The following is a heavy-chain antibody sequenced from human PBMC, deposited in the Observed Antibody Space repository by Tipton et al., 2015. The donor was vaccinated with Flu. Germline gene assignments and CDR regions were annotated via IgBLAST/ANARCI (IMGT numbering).Heavy chain of an antibody. CDR1: GFTFSSYG. J-gene: IGHJ6*02. V-gene: IGHV3-30*02. D-gene: IGHD2-2*01. CDR2: IRYDGSNK. CDR3: AKEEGYCSSTSCQITYYYYGMDV. Sequence: GSLRLSCAASGFTFSSYGMHWVRQAPGKGLEWVAFIRYDGSNKYYADSVKGRFTISRDNSKNTPYLQMNSLRAEDTAVYYCAKEEGYCSSTSCQITYYYYGMDVWGQGTTVTVSS.